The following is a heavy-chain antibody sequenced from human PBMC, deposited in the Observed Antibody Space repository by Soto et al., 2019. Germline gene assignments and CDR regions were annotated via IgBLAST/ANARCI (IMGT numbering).Heavy chain of an antibody. D-gene: IGHD1-26*01. J-gene: IGHJ6*02. V-gene: IGHV6-1*01. CDR1: GDSVSSNSAA. CDR2: TYYRSKWYN. CDR3: ARDSLAGRGYYYYGMDV. Sequence: PSQTLSLTCAISGDSVSSNSAAWNWIRQSPSRGLEWLGRTYYRSKWYNDYAVSVKSRITINPDTSKNQFSPQLNSVTPEDTAVYYCARDSLAGRGYYYYGMDVWGQGTTVTVSS.